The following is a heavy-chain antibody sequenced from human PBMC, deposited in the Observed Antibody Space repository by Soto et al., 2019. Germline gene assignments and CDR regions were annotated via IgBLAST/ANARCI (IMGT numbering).Heavy chain of an antibody. V-gene: IGHV4-34*01. Sequence: SETLSLTCAVYGGSFSGYYWSWIRQPPGKGLEWIGEINHSGSTNYNPSLKSRVTIPVDTSKNQFSLKLSSVTAADTAVYYCARGGPPGIYCSGGSCKSNWFDPWGQGTLVTVSS. D-gene: IGHD2-15*01. CDR2: INHSGST. J-gene: IGHJ5*02. CDR1: GGSFSGYY. CDR3: ARGGPPGIYCSGGSCKSNWFDP.